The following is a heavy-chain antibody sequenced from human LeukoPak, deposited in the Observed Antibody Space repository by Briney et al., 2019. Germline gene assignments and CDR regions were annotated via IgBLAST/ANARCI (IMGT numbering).Heavy chain of an antibody. CDR2: IRYDGSNK. Sequence: PGGSLRLSCAASGFTFSSYGMHWVRQAPGEGLEWVAFIRYDGSNKYYADSVKGRFTISRDNSKNTLYLQMNSLRAEDTAVYYCAKLSGSYYYYYMDVWGKGTTVTVSS. CDR3: AKLSGSYYYYYMDV. V-gene: IGHV3-30*02. CDR1: GFTFSSYG. D-gene: IGHD1-26*01. J-gene: IGHJ6*03.